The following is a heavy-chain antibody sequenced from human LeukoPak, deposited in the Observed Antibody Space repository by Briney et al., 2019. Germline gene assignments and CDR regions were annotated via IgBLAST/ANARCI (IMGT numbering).Heavy chain of an antibody. V-gene: IGHV1-18*01. D-gene: IGHD5-12*01. CDR3: ARVVLSGYDRNRHYYYYGMDV. J-gene: IGHJ6*02. Sequence: GASVKVSCKASGYTFTSYGISWVRQAPGQGLEWMGWISAYNGNTNYAQKLQGRVTMTTDTSTSTAYMELRSLGSDDTAVYYCARVVLSGYDRNRHYYYYGMDVWGQGTTVTVSS. CDR2: ISAYNGNT. CDR1: GYTFTSYG.